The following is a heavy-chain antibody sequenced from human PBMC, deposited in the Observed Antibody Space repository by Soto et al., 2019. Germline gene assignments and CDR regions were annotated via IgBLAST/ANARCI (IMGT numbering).Heavy chain of an antibody. D-gene: IGHD3-10*01. CDR1: GYTFTGYY. CDR2: INTNSGGT. Sequence: ASVKVSCKASGYTFTGYYMHWVRQAHGQGPEWMGWINTNSGGTNYAQKFQGRVTMSRDTSITTAYMELSRLRSDDTAVYYCARYGSGSYFDYRGQGTLVTVSS. V-gene: IGHV1-2*02. J-gene: IGHJ4*02. CDR3: ARYGSGSYFDY.